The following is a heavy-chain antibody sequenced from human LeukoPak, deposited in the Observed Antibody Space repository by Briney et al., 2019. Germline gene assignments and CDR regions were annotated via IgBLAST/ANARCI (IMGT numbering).Heavy chain of an antibody. CDR3: AKQLGYCSDGSCYFPY. V-gene: IGHV3-23*01. J-gene: IGHJ4*02. D-gene: IGHD2-15*01. Sequence: PGGSLRLPCAASGFTFSSSAMSWVRQAPGKGLEWVSAISNNGGYTYYADSVQGRFTISRDNSKSTLCLQMNSLRAEDTAVCYCAKQLGYCSDGSCYFPYWGQGTLVTVSS. CDR1: GFTFSSSA. CDR2: ISNNGGYT.